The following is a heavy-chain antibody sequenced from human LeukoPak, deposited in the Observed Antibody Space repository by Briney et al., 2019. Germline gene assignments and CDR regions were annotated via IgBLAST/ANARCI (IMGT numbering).Heavy chain of an antibody. CDR1: GGTFSSYA. J-gene: IGHJ5*02. CDR3: ACGDYSGPFDP. Sequence: SVKVSCKASGGTFSSYAISWVRQAPGQGLEWMVGIIPIFGTANYAQKFQGRVTITADKSTSTAYMELSSLRSEDTAVYYCACGDYSGPFDPWGQGTLVTVSS. V-gene: IGHV1-69*06. CDR2: IIPIFGTA. D-gene: IGHD4-17*01.